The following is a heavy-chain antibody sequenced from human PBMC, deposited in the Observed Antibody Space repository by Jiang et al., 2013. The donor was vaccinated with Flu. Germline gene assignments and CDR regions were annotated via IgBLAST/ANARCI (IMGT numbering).Heavy chain of an antibody. CDR3: ASLLIFGVVTRDY. Sequence: FSSYSMNWVRQAPGKGLEWVSYISSSSSTIYYADSVRGRFTISRDNAKNSLYLQMNSLRDEDTAVYYCASLLIFGVVTRDYWGQGTLVTVSS. CDR2: ISSSSSTI. V-gene: IGHV3-48*02. J-gene: IGHJ4*02. CDR1: FSSYS. D-gene: IGHD3-3*01.